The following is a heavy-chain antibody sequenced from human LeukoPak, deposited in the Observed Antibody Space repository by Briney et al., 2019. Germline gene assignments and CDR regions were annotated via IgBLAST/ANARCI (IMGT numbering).Heavy chain of an antibody. D-gene: IGHD1-20*01. J-gene: IGHJ5*02. CDR2: ISYDGSDK. V-gene: IGHV3-30*04. CDR3: ARGISGTLHWLDP. CDR1: GFTFSSYA. Sequence: PGGSLRLSCAASGFTFSSYAMYWVRQAPGKGLEWVAVISYDGSDKYNADSVKGRFTISRDNSKNTLYLQMNSLRAEDTAVYYCARGISGTLHWLDPWGQGTLVTVYS.